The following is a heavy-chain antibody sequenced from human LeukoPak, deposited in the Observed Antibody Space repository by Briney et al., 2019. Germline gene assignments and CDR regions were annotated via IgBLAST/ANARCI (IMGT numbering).Heavy chain of an antibody. CDR3: AKDRYSYGLGAFDS. CDR2: ISDSGGST. D-gene: IGHD5-18*01. Sequence: GGSLRLSCSASGFTFSTYGVSWVRQAPGKGLEWVSGISDSGGSTYYADSVKGRFTISRDNSKNTLYVQMNSLRAEDTAVYYCAKDRYSYGLGAFDSWGQGTLVTVSS. J-gene: IGHJ4*02. V-gene: IGHV3-23*01. CDR1: GFTFSTYG.